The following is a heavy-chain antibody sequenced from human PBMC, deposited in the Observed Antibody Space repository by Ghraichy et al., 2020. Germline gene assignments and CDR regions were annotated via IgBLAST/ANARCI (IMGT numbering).Heavy chain of an antibody. V-gene: IGHV4-34*01. D-gene: IGHD4-11*01. CDR3: ARGSKIKAYGMDV. J-gene: IGHJ6*02. Sequence: SETLSLTCAVYGGSFSGYYWSWIRQPPGKGLEWIGEINHSGSTNYNPSLKSRVTISVDTSKNQFSLKLSSVTAADTAVYYCARGSKIKAYGMDVWGQGTTVTVSS. CDR1: GGSFSGYY. CDR2: INHSGST.